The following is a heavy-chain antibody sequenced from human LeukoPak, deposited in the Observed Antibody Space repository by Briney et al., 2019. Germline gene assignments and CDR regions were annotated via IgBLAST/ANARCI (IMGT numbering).Heavy chain of an antibody. V-gene: IGHV1-18*01. CDR1: GGTFSSYA. J-gene: IGHJ4*02. Sequence: ASVKVSCKASGGTFSSYAISWVRRAPGQGLEWMGWISAYNGNTNYAQKLQGRVTMTTDTSTSTAYMELRSLRSDDTAVYYCARTSVGAAAGTVDYGYWGQGTLVTVSS. CDR3: ARTSVGAAAGTVDYGY. CDR2: ISAYNGNT. D-gene: IGHD6-13*01.